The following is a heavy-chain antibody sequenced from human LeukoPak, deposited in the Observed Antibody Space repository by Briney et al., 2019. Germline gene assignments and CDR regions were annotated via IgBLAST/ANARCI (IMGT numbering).Heavy chain of an antibody. J-gene: IGHJ3*02. D-gene: IGHD3-10*01. V-gene: IGHV3-7*01. CDR3: ARAARYYGSGSYSNNDAFDI. CDR2: IKQDGSEK. CDR1: GFTFSSYW. Sequence: GGSLRLSCAASGFTFSSYWMSWVRQAPGKGLEWVANIKQDGSEKYYVDSVKGRFTISRDNAKNSLYLQMNSLRAEDTAVYYCARAARYYGSGSYSNNDAFDIWGQGTMVTVSS.